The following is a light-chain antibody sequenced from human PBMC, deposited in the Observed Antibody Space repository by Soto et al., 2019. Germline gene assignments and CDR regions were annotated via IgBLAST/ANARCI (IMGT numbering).Light chain of an antibody. CDR1: QEIRDD. CDR2: AAY. CDR3: LQHNSLPPWT. Sequence: DIQMTQSPSSLSASVGDRVTIACRASQEIRDDLNWYQHKPGKAPKRLIYAAYSLDTGAPSRFSGSGYETEVTHTISDLQPEDFATYYCLQHNSLPPWTFGQGTKVEVK. V-gene: IGKV1-17*02. J-gene: IGKJ1*01.